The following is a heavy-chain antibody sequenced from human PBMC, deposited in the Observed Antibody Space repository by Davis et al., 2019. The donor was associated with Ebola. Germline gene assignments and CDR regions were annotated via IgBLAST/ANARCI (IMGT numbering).Heavy chain of an antibody. CDR1: GYTFTGYY. CDR3: ARETHTTSQYYLDN. V-gene: IGHV1-2*06. D-gene: IGHD1-26*01. Sequence: ASVKVSCKASGYTFTGYYMHWVRQAPGQGLEWLGRINCNSGGTNYAQKFQGRVTMTRDTSITTAYMELSGLTSDDTAVYYCARETHTTSQYYLDNWGQGTLVTVSS. J-gene: IGHJ4*02. CDR2: INCNSGGT.